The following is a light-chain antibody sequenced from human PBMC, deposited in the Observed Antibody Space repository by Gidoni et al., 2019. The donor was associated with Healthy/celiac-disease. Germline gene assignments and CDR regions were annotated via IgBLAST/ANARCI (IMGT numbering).Light chain of an antibody. J-gene: IGLJ3*02. V-gene: IGLV1-44*01. CDR2: SNN. Sequence: QSVLTPPPSASGTPEQSVTISCSGSSSNIGSNTVTWYQQLPGTAPKLLISSNNPRPSGVPDRFSGSKSGTSASLAISGLQSEDEADYYCAAWDDSLNGLWVFGGGTKLTVL. CDR1: SSNIGSNT. CDR3: AAWDDSLNGLWV.